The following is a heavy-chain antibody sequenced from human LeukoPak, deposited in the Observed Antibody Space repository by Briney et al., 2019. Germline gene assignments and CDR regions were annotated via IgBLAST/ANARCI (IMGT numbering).Heavy chain of an antibody. CDR3: AKDIQGNYSSSFDFDY. V-gene: IGHV3-9*01. J-gene: IGHJ4*02. D-gene: IGHD6-13*01. Sequence: GRSLRLSCAASGFTFDDYAMHWVRQAPGKGLEWVSGISWNSGSIGYADSVKGRFTISRDNAKNSLYLQMNSLRAEDTALYYCAKDIQGNYSSSFDFDYWGQGTLVTVSS. CDR1: GFTFDDYA. CDR2: ISWNSGSI.